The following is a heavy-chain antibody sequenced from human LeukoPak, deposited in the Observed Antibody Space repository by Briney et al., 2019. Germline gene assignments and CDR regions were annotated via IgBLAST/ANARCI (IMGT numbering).Heavy chain of an antibody. CDR3: ARDRIVVVPAAMRYYYYYGMDV. CDR1: GGTFSSYD. D-gene: IGHD2-2*01. V-gene: IGHV1-69*13. Sequence: VASVKVSCKASGGTFSSYDISWVRQAPGQGLEWMGGIIPIFGTANYAQKFQGRVTITADESTSTAYMELSSLRSEDTAVYYCARDRIVVVPAAMRYYYYYGMDVWGQGTTVTVSS. CDR2: IIPIFGTA. J-gene: IGHJ6*02.